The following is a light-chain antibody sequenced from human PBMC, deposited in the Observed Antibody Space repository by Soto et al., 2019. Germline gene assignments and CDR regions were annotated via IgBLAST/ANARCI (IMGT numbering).Light chain of an antibody. Sequence: QSALTQPASVSCSPGQSITISCTGTSSDVGGHNYVSWYQQHPGKAPKVMIYEVANRPAGISNRFSGSKSATTPSLTISGPQAEDEADYYCSSFTTSSTLDVFGTGTKVTVL. V-gene: IGLV2-14*01. CDR1: SSDVGGHNY. CDR2: EVA. CDR3: SSFTTSSTLDV. J-gene: IGLJ1*01.